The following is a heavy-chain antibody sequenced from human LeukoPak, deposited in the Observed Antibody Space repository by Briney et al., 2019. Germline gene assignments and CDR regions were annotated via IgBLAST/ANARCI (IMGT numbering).Heavy chain of an antibody. J-gene: IGHJ4*02. V-gene: IGHV5-51*01. CDR3: ARHYNFDY. Sequence: GESLKISCKGSGYSFTTYWIGWVRQMPGKGLEWMGNIYPGDSDTRYNPSFQGQVAISADKSISTAYLQWSSLKASDTAIYYCARHYNFDYWGQGTLVTVSS. CDR1: GYSFTTYW. D-gene: IGHD4-11*01. CDR2: IYPGDSDT.